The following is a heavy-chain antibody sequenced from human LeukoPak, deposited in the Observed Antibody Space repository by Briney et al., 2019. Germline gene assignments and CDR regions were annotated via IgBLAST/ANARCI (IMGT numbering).Heavy chain of an antibody. CDR2: ISYDGSNK. V-gene: IGHV3-30*18. CDR1: GFTFSSYG. J-gene: IGHJ4*02. D-gene: IGHD4-17*01. Sequence: PGGSLRLSCAASGFTFSSYGMHWVRQAPGKGLEWVAVISYDGSNKYYADSVKGRFTISRDNSKNTLYLQMNSLRAEDTAVYYCAKFPSGDYPLHDYWGQGTLVTVSS. CDR3: AKFPSGDYPLHDY.